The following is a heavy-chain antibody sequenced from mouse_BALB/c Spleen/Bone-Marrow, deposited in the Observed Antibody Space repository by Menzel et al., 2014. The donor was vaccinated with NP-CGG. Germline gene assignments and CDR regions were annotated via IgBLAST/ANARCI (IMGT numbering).Heavy chain of an antibody. D-gene: IGHD4-1*01. V-gene: IGHV14-3*02. CDR2: IDPANGNT. CDR3: ARWEYYAMDY. J-gene: IGHJ4*01. CDR1: GFNIKDTY. Sequence: EVQRVESGAELVKPGASVKLSCTASGFNIKDTYMHWVKQRPEQGLEWIGRIDPANGNTKYDPKFQGKATITADTSSNTACLQLSSLTSEGTAVYYCARWEYYAMDYWGQGTSVTVSS.